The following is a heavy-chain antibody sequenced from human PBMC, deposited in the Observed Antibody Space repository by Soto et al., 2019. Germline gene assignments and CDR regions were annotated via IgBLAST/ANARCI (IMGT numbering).Heavy chain of an antibody. V-gene: IGHV3-23*01. J-gene: IGHJ4*02. D-gene: IGHD6-19*01. CDR1: GFTFSTHA. CDR2: IISGGTTT. Sequence: PGGSLRLSCAASGFTFSTHAMSWVRQAPGKGLEWVSSIISGGTTTFYAASVEGRFTISRDKSKNTLYLQMNSLRADDTAVYYCAREGGSIGGWFGRKFDSWGQGTKVTVSS. CDR3: AREGGSIGGWFGRKFDS.